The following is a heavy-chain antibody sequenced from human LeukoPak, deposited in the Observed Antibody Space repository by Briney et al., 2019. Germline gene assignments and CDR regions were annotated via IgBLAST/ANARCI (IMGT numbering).Heavy chain of an antibody. CDR1: GSTFTRYY. Sequence: SVKVSCKASGSTFTRYYIHWVRQAPGQGLDWMGMINPSSGSTRFAQMFQDRVTMTRDTSTSAVYMELSSLTSEDTAMYYCARTYSSSWSYCDSWGQGTLVTVSS. CDR2: INPSSGST. V-gene: IGHV1-46*01. D-gene: IGHD6-13*01. CDR3: ARTYSSSWSYCDS. J-gene: IGHJ4*02.